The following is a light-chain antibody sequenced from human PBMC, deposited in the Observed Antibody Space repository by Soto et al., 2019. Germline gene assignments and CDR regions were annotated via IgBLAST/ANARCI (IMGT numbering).Light chain of an antibody. CDR3: GTWDTSLSGVV. CDR2: DNN. CDR1: SSNIGNEY. J-gene: IGLJ2*01. Sequence: QSVLTQPPSVSAAPGQKVTISCSGSSSNIGNEYVSWYQQFPGTAPKLLIYDNNERPSGIPDRFSGSKSGTSATLGITGLQTGDEADYYCGTWDTSLSGVVFGGGTKLTVL. V-gene: IGLV1-51*01.